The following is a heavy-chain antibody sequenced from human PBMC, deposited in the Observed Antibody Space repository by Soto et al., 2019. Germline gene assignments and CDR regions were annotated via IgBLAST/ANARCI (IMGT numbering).Heavy chain of an antibody. CDR2: IRDKANSYAT. Sequence: GGSLRLSCAASGFTFSGSTIHWVRQASGKGLEWIGRIRDKANSYATASAASVKGRFTFSRDDSNNTAYLQMNSLKTEDTAVYYCTRGAYQLPYYYYYMDVWGKGTTVTVSS. CDR3: TRGAYQLPYYYYYMDV. CDR1: GFTFSGST. V-gene: IGHV3-73*01. D-gene: IGHD2-2*01. J-gene: IGHJ6*03.